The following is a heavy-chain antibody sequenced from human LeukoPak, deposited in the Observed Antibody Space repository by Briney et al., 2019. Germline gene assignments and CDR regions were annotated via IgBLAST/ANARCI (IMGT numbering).Heavy chain of an antibody. CDR2: IIPIFDRP. V-gene: IGHV1-69*06. Sequence: SVEVSCKTIGGRFKSYGFSWVRQAPGQGLEWMGGIIPIFDRPNYAQKFEGRVTITADKSTNTTYMEISSLTSDDTAVYYCARDAQWELRALDVWGRGTMVIVSS. CDR3: ARDAQWELRALDV. D-gene: IGHD1-26*01. CDR1: GGRFKSYG. J-gene: IGHJ3*01.